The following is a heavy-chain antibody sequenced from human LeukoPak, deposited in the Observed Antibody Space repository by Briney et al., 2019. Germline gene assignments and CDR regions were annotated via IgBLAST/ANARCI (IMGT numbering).Heavy chain of an antibody. Sequence: PGGSLRLSCAASGLIFSNYWMSWFRQAPGKGLEWVANIKQDGSEKYYLDSVKGRFTISRDNAKNSLYLQMDSLRVEDTAVYYCARGHTILAYWGQGALVTVSS. J-gene: IGHJ4*02. CDR3: ARGHTILAY. CDR2: IKQDGSEK. D-gene: IGHD3-3*01. CDR1: GLIFSNYW. V-gene: IGHV3-7*01.